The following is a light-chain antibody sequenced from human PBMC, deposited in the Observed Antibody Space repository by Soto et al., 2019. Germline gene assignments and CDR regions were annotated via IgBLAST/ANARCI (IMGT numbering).Light chain of an antibody. Sequence: IQMTQSPSTQPASVGDRVPITCRASQSISSCLAWYQQKPGKAPKLLIYKASSLESGVPSRFSGSGSGTEFTLTISSLQPDDFATYYCQQYNSYPLTFGPGTKVDIK. CDR2: KAS. CDR1: QSISSC. CDR3: QQYNSYPLT. V-gene: IGKV1-5*03. J-gene: IGKJ3*01.